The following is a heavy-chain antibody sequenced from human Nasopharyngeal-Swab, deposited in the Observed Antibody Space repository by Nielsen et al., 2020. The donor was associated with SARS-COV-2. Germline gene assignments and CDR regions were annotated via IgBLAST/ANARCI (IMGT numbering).Heavy chain of an antibody. D-gene: IGHD1-26*01. Sequence: GESLKISCAASGFAFSTYAMSWVRQAPGKGLEWVSALSANGGRTYYAASVKGRFTIFRGNSKNTLYLQMNTLRAEDTAVYYCAKDRAWGLDYWGQGTLVTVSS. V-gene: IGHV3-23*01. CDR2: LSANGGRT. J-gene: IGHJ4*02. CDR3: AKDRAWGLDY. CDR1: GFAFSTYA.